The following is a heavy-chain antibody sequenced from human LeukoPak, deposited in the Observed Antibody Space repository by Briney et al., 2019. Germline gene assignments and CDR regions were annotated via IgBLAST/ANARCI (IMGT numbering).Heavy chain of an antibody. J-gene: IGHJ4*02. V-gene: IGHV4-59*04. Sequence: SETLSLTCTVSGGSISSYYWSWIRQPPWKGLEWIGYIYYSGSTYYNPSLKSRVTMSVDTSKNQFSLKLSSVTAVDTAVYYCARKSSGGDWSWGQGTLVTVSS. CDR1: GGSISSYY. CDR3: ARKSSGGDWS. CDR2: IYYSGST. D-gene: IGHD2-21*01.